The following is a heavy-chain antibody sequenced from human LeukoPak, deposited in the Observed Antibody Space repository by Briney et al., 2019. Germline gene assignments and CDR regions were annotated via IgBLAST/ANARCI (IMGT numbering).Heavy chain of an antibody. J-gene: IGHJ3*02. V-gene: IGHV2-5*01. CDR3: AHTDSSGYYVSRNDAFDI. CDR1: GFSLSTSGVG. Sequence: SGPTLVHPTQTLTLTCTFSGFSLSTSGVGVGWIRQPPGKALEWLALCYWNDDKRYSPSLKSRLTITKDTSKNQVVLTMANMDPVDTATYYCAHTDSSGYYVSRNDAFDIWGQGTMVTVSS. CDR2: CYWNDDK. D-gene: IGHD3-22*01.